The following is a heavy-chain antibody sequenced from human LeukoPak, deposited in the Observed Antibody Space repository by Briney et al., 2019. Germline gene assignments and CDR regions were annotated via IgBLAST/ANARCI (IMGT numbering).Heavy chain of an antibody. V-gene: IGHV3-23*01. D-gene: IGHD3-22*01. CDR1: GFTFRNYA. CDR2: ISNDGVYT. CDR3: AKGSSGGRPYYFDY. Sequence: GGSLRLSCVASGFTFRNYAMSWVRQSPGKGLKWISAISNDGVYTFHADSVKGRLTISRDNSKNTLYLQMDSLRAEDTAIYYCAKGSSGGRPYYFDYWGQGTLVTVSS. J-gene: IGHJ4*02.